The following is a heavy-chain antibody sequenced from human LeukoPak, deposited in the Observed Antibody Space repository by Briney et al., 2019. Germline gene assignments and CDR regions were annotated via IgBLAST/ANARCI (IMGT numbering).Heavy chain of an antibody. J-gene: IGHJ3*02. D-gene: IGHD3-22*01. Sequence: GASVKVSCKASGYTFTSYDFNWVRQATGQGLEWMGWMNPNSGNTGYAQKFQGRVTMTRNTSISTAYMELSSLRSEDTAVYYCARGYYDSRGYAFDIWGQGTMVTVCS. CDR3: ARGYYDSRGYAFDI. V-gene: IGHV1-8*01. CDR1: GYTFTSYD. CDR2: MNPNSGNT.